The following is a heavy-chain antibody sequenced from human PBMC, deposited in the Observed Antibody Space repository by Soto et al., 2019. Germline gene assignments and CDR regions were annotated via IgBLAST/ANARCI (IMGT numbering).Heavy chain of an antibody. Sequence: TLSLTCAVSGGSISSSNWWSWVRQPPGKGLEWIGEIYHSGSTNYNPSLKSRVTISVDKSKNQFSLKLSSVTAADTAVYYCARGAYYDSSGYYPVAFDIWGQGTMVTVSS. CDR3: ARGAYYDSSGYYPVAFDI. J-gene: IGHJ3*02. V-gene: IGHV4-4*02. D-gene: IGHD3-22*01. CDR2: IYHSGST. CDR1: GGSISSSNW.